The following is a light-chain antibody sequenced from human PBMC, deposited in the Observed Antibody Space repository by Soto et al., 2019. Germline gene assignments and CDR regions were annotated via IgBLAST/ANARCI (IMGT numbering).Light chain of an antibody. CDR3: QQHENSST. CDR2: GAF. V-gene: IGKV3-20*01. Sequence: EMVFSQSPGTLSLSQGERATLSCMASQSISSSYFAWYQHKPGQGHRLLIYGAFTRATGIPDRLSGSGSGTDFTLTISRLEPEDFAVYYCQQHENSSTFGQGTRLEIK. CDR1: QSISSSY. J-gene: IGKJ5*01.